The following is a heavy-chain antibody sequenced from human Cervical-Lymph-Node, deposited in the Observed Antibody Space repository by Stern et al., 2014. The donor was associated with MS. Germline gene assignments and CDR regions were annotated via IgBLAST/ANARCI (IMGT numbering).Heavy chain of an antibody. CDR2: IYYSGRN. V-gene: IGHV4-30-4*01. CDR3: ARMKTGLRENRGFDF. CDR1: GDSINSGDFH. Sequence: QLQLQESGPGLVKHSETLSLTCTVSGDSINSGDFHWSWVRQSPGKGLEWIGYIYYSGRNYNNPSLKSRVTMSIDTSTNQFSLNLTSVTAADTALYFCARMKTGLRENRGFDFWGQGTQVTVSS. D-gene: IGHD4-17*01. J-gene: IGHJ4*02.